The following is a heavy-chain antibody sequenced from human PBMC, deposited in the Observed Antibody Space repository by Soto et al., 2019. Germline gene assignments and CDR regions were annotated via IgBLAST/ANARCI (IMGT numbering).Heavy chain of an antibody. D-gene: IGHD5-12*01. J-gene: IGHJ4*01. Sequence: GGSLSLSCAASGFTFSSYAMSWVRQAPGKVLESVSAISGSGCSTYYADSVKGRFTISRDNSKNALSLQMNSLRAEETAVYYCAKDQSGWLPRTFDYWGHGTLVTVSS. CDR1: GFTFSSYA. CDR3: AKDQSGWLPRTFDY. CDR2: ISGSGCST. V-gene: IGHV3-23*01.